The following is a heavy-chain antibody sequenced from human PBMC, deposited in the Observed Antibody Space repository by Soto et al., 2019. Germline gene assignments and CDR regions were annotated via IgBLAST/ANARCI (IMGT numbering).Heavy chain of an antibody. D-gene: IGHD1-26*01. CDR1: GGTFSSYT. CDR3: AVGGSYYLTLDY. V-gene: IGHV1-69*02. Sequence: QVQLVQSGAEVKKPGSSVKVSCKASGGTFSSYTISWVRQAPGQGLEWMGRIIPILGIANYAQKFQGRVTITADKSTSTAYMELSSLRSEDTAVYYSAVGGSYYLTLDYWGQGTLVTVSS. CDR2: IIPILGIA. J-gene: IGHJ4*02.